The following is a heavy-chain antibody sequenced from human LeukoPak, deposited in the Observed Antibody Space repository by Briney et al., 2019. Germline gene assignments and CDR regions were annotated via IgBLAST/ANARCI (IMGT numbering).Heavy chain of an antibody. V-gene: IGHV1-18*01. D-gene: IGHD3-3*01. CDR2: ISAYNGNT. CDR3: ARLRITIFGVVNPLCDY. J-gene: IGHJ4*02. CDR1: GYTFTSYG. Sequence: ASVKVSCKASGYTFTSYGISWVRQAPGQGLEWMGWISAYNGNTNYAQKLQGRVTMTTDTSTSTAYMELRSLRSDDTAVYYCARLRITIFGVVNPLCDYWGQGTLVTVSS.